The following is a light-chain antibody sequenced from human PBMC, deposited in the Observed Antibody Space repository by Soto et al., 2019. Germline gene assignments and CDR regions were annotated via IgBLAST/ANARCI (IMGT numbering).Light chain of an antibody. Sequence: QTVVTQEPSPTVSPGGTVTLTCGSSTGAVTSGHYPYWFQQKPGQAPRTLFYDTSNKHSWTPARFSGSLLGGKAALTLSGAQPEDEAEYYCLLSYSGARVFGGGTKLTVL. CDR2: DTS. CDR3: LLSYSGARV. V-gene: IGLV7-46*01. CDR1: TGAVTSGHY. J-gene: IGLJ2*01.